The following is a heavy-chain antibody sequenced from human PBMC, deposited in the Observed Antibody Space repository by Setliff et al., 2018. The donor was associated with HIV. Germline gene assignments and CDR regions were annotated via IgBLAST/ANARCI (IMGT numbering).Heavy chain of an antibody. CDR1: GFTFSSYE. CDR2: ITGSSDTI. CDR3: AREELVGGFDY. D-gene: IGHD6-13*01. J-gene: IGHJ4*02. Sequence: GGSLRLSCAASGFTFSSYEMDWFRQAPGKGLEWVSYITGSSDTIYYADSVKGRFTISRDNSKNTLYLQMNSLRAEDTAVYYCAREELVGGFDYWGQGTLVTVSS. V-gene: IGHV3-48*01.